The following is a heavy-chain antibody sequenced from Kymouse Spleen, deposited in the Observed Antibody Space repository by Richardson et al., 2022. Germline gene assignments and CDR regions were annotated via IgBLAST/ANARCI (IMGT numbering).Heavy chain of an antibody. CDR2: ISSSGSTI. Sequence: QVQLVESGGGLVKPGGSLRLSCAASGFTFSDYYMSWIRQAPGKGLEWVSYISSSGSTIYYADSVKGRFTISRDNAKNSLYLQMNSLRAEDTAVYYCARDLYSSSWYSYYYYYGMDVWGQGTTVTVSS. V-gene: IGHV3-11*01. CDR3: ARDLYSSSWYSYYYYYGMDV. CDR1: GFTFSDYY. J-gene: IGHJ6*02. D-gene: IGHD6-13*01.